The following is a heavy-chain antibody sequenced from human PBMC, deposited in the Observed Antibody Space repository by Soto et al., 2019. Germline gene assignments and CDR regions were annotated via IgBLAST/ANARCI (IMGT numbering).Heavy chain of an antibody. J-gene: IGHJ6*02. CDR1: GDTFSSYA. D-gene: IGHD2-21*01. V-gene: IGHV1-69*02. CDR2: IITVLGKT. CDR3: ARRRYCGYDCYHKHYYGMDV. Sequence: QVQLVQSGAELKKTGSSVKVSCRASGDTFSSYAVNWVRQAPGRGLEWMGRIITVLGKTHYAQNFKGRLTITAEKSTKTVSMEMSSLRSEDTAVYYCARRRYCGYDCYHKHYYGMDVWGQGTTVTVAS.